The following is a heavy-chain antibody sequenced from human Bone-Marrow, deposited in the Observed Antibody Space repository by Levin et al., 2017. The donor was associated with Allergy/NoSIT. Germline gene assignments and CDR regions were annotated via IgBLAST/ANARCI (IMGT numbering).Heavy chain of an antibody. Sequence: LSLTCAASGFTFSSYAMHWVRQAPGKGLEWVAVISYDGSNKYYADSVKGRFTISRDNSKNTLYLQMNSLRAEDTAVYYCARHSGGLDYWGQGTLVTVSS. CDR1: GFTFSSYA. V-gene: IGHV3-30-3*01. CDR2: ISYDGSNK. CDR3: ARHSGGLDY. J-gene: IGHJ4*02. D-gene: IGHD2-15*01.